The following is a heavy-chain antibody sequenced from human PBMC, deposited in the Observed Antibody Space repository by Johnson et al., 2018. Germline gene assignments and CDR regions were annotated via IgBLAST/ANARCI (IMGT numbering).Heavy chain of an antibody. J-gene: IGHJ6*02. CDR2: IKQDGSEK. D-gene: IGHD1/OR15-1a*01. CDR1: GFTFSSYW. CDR3: ARDAPYRGGTYYYYSYGMDV. V-gene: IGHV3-7*01. Sequence: VQLVESGGGLVQPGGSLRLSCAASGFTFSSYWMSWVRQAPGKGLEWVANIKQDGSEKYDVDSGKGQFTITRDNAQNSLYLEMNSLRAEETAVYYCARDAPYRGGTYYYYSYGMDVWGQGPTVTVSS.